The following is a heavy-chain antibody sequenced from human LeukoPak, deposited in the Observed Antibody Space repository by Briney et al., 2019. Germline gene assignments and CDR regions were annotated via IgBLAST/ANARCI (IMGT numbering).Heavy chain of an antibody. D-gene: IGHD3-10*01. CDR3: AKDKVQFGYYYYYMDV. J-gene: IGHJ6*03. V-gene: IGHV3-43D*03. CDR2: ISWDGGST. Sequence: GGSLRLSCAASGFTFDDYAMHWVRQAPGKGLEWVSLISWDGGSTYYADSVKGRFTISRDNSKNSLYLQMNSLRAEDTALYYCAKDKVQFGYYYYYMDVWGKGTTVTVSS. CDR1: GFTFDDYA.